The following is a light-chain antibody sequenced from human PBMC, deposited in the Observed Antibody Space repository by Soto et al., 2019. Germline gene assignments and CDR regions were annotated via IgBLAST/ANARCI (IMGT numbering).Light chain of an antibody. CDR1: QSISNY. CDR3: QQSYTTPFT. V-gene: IGKV1-39*01. Sequence: DIQMTPSPSSLSASVGDRVTITCRASQSISNYLYWYQQKPGKAPKLLIYAASSLETGVPSRFSGSGSGTDFTLTISSLQPEDFATYFCQQSYTTPFTFGPGTKVDIK. CDR2: AAS. J-gene: IGKJ3*01.